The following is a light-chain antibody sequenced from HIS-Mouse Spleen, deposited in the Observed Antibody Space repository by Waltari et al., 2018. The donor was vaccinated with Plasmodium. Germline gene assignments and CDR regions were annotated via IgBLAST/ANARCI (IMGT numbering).Light chain of an antibody. CDR2: DAS. CDR1: QSVSSY. J-gene: IGKJ2*01. V-gene: IGKV3-11*01. Sequence: EIVLTQSPATLSLSPGERATLPCRANQSVSSYLAWYQQKPGQAPRLLIYDASNRATGIPARFSGSGSGTDFTLTISSLEPEDFAVYYCQQRSNWYTFGQGTKLEIK. CDR3: QQRSNWYT.